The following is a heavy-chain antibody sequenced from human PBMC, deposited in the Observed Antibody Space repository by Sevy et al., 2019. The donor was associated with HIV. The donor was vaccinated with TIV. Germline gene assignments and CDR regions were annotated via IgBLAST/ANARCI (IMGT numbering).Heavy chain of an antibody. J-gene: IGHJ3*02. CDR3: ARARRITMIVVVPDAFDI. D-gene: IGHD3-22*01. V-gene: IGHV6-1*01. Sequence: SQNLSLTCAISGDSVSSNSAAWNWIRQSPSRGLEWLGRTYYRSKWYNDYAVSVKSRITINPDTSKNQFSLQLNSVTPEDTAVYYCARARRITMIVVVPDAFDIWGQGTMVTVSS. CDR1: GDSVSSNSAA. CDR2: TYYRSKWYN.